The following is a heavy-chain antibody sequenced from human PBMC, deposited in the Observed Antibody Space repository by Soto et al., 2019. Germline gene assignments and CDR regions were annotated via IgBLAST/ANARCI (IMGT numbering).Heavy chain of an antibody. J-gene: IGHJ4*02. CDR2: IYYSGST. CDR1: GGKIISYG. Sequence: SVPMRVSSTVAGGKIISYGWSWIRQPPGKGLEWIGYIYYSGSTNYNPSLKSRVTISVDTSKNQFSLKLSSVTAADTAVYYCARSDGRYWGQGTLVTVSS. CDR3: ARSDGRY. V-gene: IGHV4-59*01.